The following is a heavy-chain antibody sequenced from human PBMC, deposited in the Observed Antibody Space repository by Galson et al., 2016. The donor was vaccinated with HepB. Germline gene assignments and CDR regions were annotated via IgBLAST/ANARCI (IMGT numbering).Heavy chain of an antibody. V-gene: IGHV3-30*04. J-gene: IGHJ5*02. CDR3: ARDWGSSGWYNWFDP. D-gene: IGHD6-19*01. Sequence: SLRLSCAASGFSFNDYGFHWVRQAPGKGLEWLAMISYGGDIYYTDSVKGRFTISRDNSENPLYLQMNSLRPEDTGVYYCARDWGSSGWYNWFDPWGRGTLVTVSS. CDR1: GFSFNDYG. CDR2: ISYGGDI.